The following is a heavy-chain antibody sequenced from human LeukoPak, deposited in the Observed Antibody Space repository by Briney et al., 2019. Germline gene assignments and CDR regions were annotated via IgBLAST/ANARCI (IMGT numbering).Heavy chain of an antibody. Sequence: ASVKVSCKTSGYTFTSYDINWVRQATGQGREWMGRMSPDSGNTGYAQNFQGRVTMTGNTSIGTAYMELSSLRSEDTAVYFCARGQYSSSWYPFDYWGQGTLVTVSS. CDR2: MSPDSGNT. V-gene: IGHV1-8*01. D-gene: IGHD6-13*01. J-gene: IGHJ4*02. CDR3: ARGQYSSSWYPFDY. CDR1: GYTFTSYD.